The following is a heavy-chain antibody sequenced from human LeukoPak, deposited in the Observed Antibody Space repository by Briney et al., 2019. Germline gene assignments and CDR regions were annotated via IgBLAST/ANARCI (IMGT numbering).Heavy chain of an antibody. CDR2: INHSGST. CDR3: ARGRVAVAGTAFDI. D-gene: IGHD6-19*01. V-gene: IGHV4-34*01. CDR1: GGSFSGYY. Sequence: PSETLSLTCAVYGGSFSGYYWSWIRQPPGKGLEWIGEINHSGSTNYNPSLKSRVTISVDTSKNQFSLKLSSVTAADTAVYYCARGRVAVAGTAFDIWGQGTMVTVSS. J-gene: IGHJ3*02.